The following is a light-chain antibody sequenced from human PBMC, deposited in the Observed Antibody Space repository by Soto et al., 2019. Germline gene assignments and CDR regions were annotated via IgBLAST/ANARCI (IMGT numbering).Light chain of an antibody. CDR1: QSVSSN. CDR3: QQYNNWPLT. CDR2: GAS. V-gene: IGKV3-15*01. J-gene: IGKJ4*01. Sequence: EIVMTQSQATLSVSPGERATLSCRPSQSVSSNLAWYQQKPGQAPRLLIYGASTRATGIPARFSGSGSGTEFTLTISSLQSEDFAVYYCQQYNNWPLTFGGGTKVEIK.